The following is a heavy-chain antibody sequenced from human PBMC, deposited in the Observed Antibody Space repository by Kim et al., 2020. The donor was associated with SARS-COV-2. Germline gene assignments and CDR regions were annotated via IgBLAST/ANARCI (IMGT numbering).Heavy chain of an antibody. CDR1: GFTFSNAW. CDR3: TTDEVFLVVAANYYGMDV. J-gene: IGHJ6*02. V-gene: IGHV3-15*01. CDR2: IKSKTDGGTT. Sequence: GGSLRLSCAASGFTFSNAWMSWVRQAPGKGLEWVGRIKSKTDGGTTDYAAPVKGRFTISRDDSKNTLYLQMNSLKTEDTAVYYCTTDEVFLVVAANYYGMDVWGQGTTVTVSS. D-gene: IGHD2-15*01.